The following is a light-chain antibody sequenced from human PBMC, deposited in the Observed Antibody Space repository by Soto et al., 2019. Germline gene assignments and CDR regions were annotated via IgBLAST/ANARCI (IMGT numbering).Light chain of an antibody. CDR2: GAS. J-gene: IGKJ1*01. Sequence: EIVMTQSPATLSVSPGERATLSCRASQSVSSNLAWYQQKPGQAPRLLIYGASTRATGIPARFSGSGSGTEFTVTISSLQSEDFAVYYCQQYNNWPRGFGQGTKVEIK. CDR1: QSVSSN. V-gene: IGKV3-15*01. CDR3: QQYNNWPRG.